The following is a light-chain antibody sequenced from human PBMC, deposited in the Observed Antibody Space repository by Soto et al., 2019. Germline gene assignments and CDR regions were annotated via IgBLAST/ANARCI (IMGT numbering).Light chain of an antibody. Sequence: EIVLTQSPVPLSLASGGRATLSCRASQSVTSSYLAWYQQKPGLAPRLLIYDASSRATGIPDRFSGSGSGTDFTLTISRLEPEDFAVYYCQQYGSSPFTFGPGTKVDI. V-gene: IGKV3D-20*01. CDR2: DAS. CDR1: QSVTSSY. CDR3: QQYGSSPFT. J-gene: IGKJ3*01.